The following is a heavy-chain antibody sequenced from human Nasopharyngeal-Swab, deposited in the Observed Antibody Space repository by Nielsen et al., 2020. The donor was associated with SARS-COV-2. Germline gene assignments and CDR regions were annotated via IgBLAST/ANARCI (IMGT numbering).Heavy chain of an antibody. J-gene: IGHJ4*02. V-gene: IGHV3-48*02. D-gene: IGHD2-21*02. Sequence: SLNISCAASGFTFSSYSMNWVRQAPGKGLERVSYISSSSSTIYYADSVKGRFTISRDNAKNSLYLQMNSLRDEDTTVYYCARDNSYCGGDCYSGGFDYWGQGTLVTVSS. CDR2: ISSSSSTI. CDR3: ARDNSYCGGDCYSGGFDY. CDR1: GFTFSSYS.